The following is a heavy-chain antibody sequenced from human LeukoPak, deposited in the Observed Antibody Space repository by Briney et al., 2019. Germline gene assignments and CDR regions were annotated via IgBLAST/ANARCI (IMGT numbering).Heavy chain of an antibody. CDR3: ARRAGAYLHPYDY. CDR1: GFTVSSNS. D-gene: IGHD4/OR15-4a*01. J-gene: IGHJ4*02. Sequence: GGSLRLSCTVSGFTVSSNSMSWVRQAPGKGLEWVSFIYSDNTHYTDSVKGRFTISRDNSKNTLYLQMNSLRAEDTAVYYCARRAGAYLHPYDYWGQGTLVTVSS. CDR2: IYSDNT. V-gene: IGHV3-53*01.